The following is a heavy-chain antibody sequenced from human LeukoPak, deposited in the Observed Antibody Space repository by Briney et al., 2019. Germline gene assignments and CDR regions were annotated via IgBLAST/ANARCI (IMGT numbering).Heavy chain of an antibody. CDR1: GFTFTGYW. D-gene: IGHD3-22*01. CDR3: ARDWSFDSDDYYLYGFDI. V-gene: IGHV3-7*01. CDR2: IRQDGSER. Sequence: PGGSLRLSCAASGFTFTGYWMSWIRQAPGTGLEWVANIRQDGSERYYADSLKGRFTISRDNAKNSLYLQMNSLRAEDTAMYYCARDWSFDSDDYYLYGFDIWGQGTRVTVSS. J-gene: IGHJ3*02.